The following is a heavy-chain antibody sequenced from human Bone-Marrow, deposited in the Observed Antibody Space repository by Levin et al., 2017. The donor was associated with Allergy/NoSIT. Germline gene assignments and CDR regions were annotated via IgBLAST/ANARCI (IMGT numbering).Heavy chain of an antibody. J-gene: IGHJ2*01. CDR1: GFTSRFYA. D-gene: IGHD1-26*01. Sequence: ETLSLTCEASGFTSRFYAMSWVRQAPGKGLEWVSGIIGSGDDTSYIDSVKGRFIISRDESKNTLYLQMNGLRAEDTATYYCTKMEQQLLKGAFDLWGRGTLVTVSS. CDR2: IIGSGDDT. V-gene: IGHV3-23*01. CDR3: TKMEQQLLKGAFDL.